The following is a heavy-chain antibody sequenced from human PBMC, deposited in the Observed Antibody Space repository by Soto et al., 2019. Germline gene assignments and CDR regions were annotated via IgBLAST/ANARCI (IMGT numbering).Heavy chain of an antibody. CDR3: AKVVAVPGREAHGSSGYYSEGGYFYYGMDV. CDR2: IYYSGST. CDR1: GGSISSYY. J-gene: IGHJ6*02. Sequence: SETLSLTCTVSGGSISSYYWSWIRQPPGKGLEWIGYIYYSGSTNYNPSLKSRVTISVDTSKNQFSLKLSSVTAADTAVYYCAKVVAVPGREAHGSSGYYSEGGYFYYGMDVWGQGTTVTVSS. V-gene: IGHV4-59*01. D-gene: IGHD3-22*01.